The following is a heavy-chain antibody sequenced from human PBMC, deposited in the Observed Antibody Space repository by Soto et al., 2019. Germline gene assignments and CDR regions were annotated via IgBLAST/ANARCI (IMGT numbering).Heavy chain of an antibody. V-gene: IGHV4-39*01. J-gene: IGHJ5*02. Sequence: SETLSLTCPVSGGSISSSDFYWGWLRQPPGKGLDFIGSMYYSGTTYYNPSLKNRITTSVDTSKNQFSLKLISVTAADTAVYYCAVVDSTGNWFDPWGQGALVTVSS. CDR3: AVVDSTGNWFDP. CDR1: GGSISSSDFY. D-gene: IGHD3-22*01. CDR2: MYYSGTT.